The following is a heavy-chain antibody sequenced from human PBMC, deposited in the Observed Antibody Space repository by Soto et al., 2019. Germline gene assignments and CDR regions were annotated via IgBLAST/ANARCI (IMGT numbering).Heavy chain of an antibody. D-gene: IGHD3-3*01. CDR1: GFTFSSYA. CDR3: AKDLGIITIFGVVITDQTLYGMDV. J-gene: IGHJ6*02. V-gene: IGHV3-23*01. Sequence: PGGSLRLSCAASGFTFSSYAMSWVRQAPGKGLEWVSAISGSGGSTYYADSVKGRFTISRDNSKNTLYLQMNSLRAEDTAVYYCAKDLGIITIFGVVITDQTLYGMDVWGQGTTVTVSS. CDR2: ISGSGGST.